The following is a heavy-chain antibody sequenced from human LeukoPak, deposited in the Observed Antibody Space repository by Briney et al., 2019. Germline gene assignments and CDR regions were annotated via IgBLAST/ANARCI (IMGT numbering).Heavy chain of an antibody. CDR3: ARRRLRPPRFDH. V-gene: IGHV4-34*01. Sequence: SETLSLTCAVYGGSFSGYYWSWIRQPPGKGLEWIGEINHSGSTNYNPSLKSRVTISVDTSKNQFSLKLSSVTAADTAVYYCARRRLRPPRFDHWGQGTLVTVSS. J-gene: IGHJ5*02. CDR2: INHSGST. CDR1: GGSFSGYY. D-gene: IGHD4-17*01.